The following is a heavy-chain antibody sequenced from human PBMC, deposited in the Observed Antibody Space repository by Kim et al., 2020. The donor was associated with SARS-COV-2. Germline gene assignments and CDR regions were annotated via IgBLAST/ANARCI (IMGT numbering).Heavy chain of an antibody. V-gene: IGHV6-1*01. J-gene: IGHJ6*02. D-gene: IGHD2-2*01. CDR1: GDSVSSNSAA. CDR3: ARDKEQPIVVVPAAMSYYYGMDV. Sequence: SQTLSLTCAISGDSVSSNSAAWNWIRQSPSRGLEWPGTTYYRSKWYNDYAVTVKSRIIINPDTSKNQFSLQLNSVTPEDTAVYYCARDKEQPIVVVPAAMSYYYGMDVWGQGTSVTVSS. CDR2: TYYRSKWYN.